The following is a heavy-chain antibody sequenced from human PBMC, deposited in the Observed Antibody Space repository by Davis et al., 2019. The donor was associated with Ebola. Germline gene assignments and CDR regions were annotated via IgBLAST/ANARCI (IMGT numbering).Heavy chain of an antibody. Sequence: SGPTLVKPTQTLTLTCTVSGFSLSNARMGVSWIRQPPGKALEWLAHIFSNDEKSYSTSLKSRLTISKDTSKSQVVLTMTNMDPVDTATYYCARTDNWNYGMDVWGQGTTVTVSS. CDR3: ARTDNWNYGMDV. CDR2: IFSNDEK. D-gene: IGHD1-20*01. CDR1: GFSLSNARMG. V-gene: IGHV2-26*01. J-gene: IGHJ6*02.